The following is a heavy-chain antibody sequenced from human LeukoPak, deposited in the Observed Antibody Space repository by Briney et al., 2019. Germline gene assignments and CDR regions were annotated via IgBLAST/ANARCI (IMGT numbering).Heavy chain of an antibody. CDR1: GFTFSSYE. CDR3: AREPGYYDRAPGAFDI. CDR2: ISSSGSTI. Sequence: GGSLRLSCAASGFTFSSYEMNWVRQAPGKGLEWVSYISSSGSTIYYADSVRGRFTISRDNAKNSPYLQMNSLRAEDTAVYYCAREPGYYDRAPGAFDIWGQGTMVTVSS. D-gene: IGHD3-22*01. J-gene: IGHJ3*02. V-gene: IGHV3-48*03.